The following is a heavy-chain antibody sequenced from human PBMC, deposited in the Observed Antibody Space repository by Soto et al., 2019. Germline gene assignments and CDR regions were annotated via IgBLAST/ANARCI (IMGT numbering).Heavy chain of an antibody. CDR2: ISGSGGST. J-gene: IGHJ4*02. V-gene: IGHV3-23*01. Sequence: EVQLLESGGGLVQPGGSLRLSCAASGFTFSSYAMSWVRQAPGKGLEWVSAISGSGGSTYYADSVKGRFTISRDNSKNTLYLQMNSLRAEDRVVYYCAKVKQEYDILTGFDYWGQGTLVTVSS. D-gene: IGHD3-9*01. CDR1: GFTFSSYA. CDR3: AKVKQEYDILTGFDY.